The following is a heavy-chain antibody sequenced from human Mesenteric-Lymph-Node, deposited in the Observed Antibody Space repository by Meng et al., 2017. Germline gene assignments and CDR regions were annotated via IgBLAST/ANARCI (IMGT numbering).Heavy chain of an antibody. V-gene: IGHV1-69*02. CDR1: GGTFSSYT. Sequence: SVKVSCKASGGTFSSYTISWVRQGPGQGLEWMGRIIPSVGIANYAQKFQGSVTILTDKSTTKAYMELSSLRSEDTDTYYCETTNLAGAGSYGMDVWGQGTTVTVSS. CDR3: ETTNLAGAGSYGMDV. D-gene: IGHD6-13*01. CDR2: IIPSVGIA. J-gene: IGHJ6*02.